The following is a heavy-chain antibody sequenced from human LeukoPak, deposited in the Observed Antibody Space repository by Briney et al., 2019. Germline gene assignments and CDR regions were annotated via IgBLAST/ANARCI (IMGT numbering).Heavy chain of an antibody. Sequence: SETLSLACTVSGGSISSSSYYWGWIRQPPGKGLEWIGSINYSGSTYYNPSLKSRVTISVDTSKNQFSLKLSSVTAADTAVYYCAKDRYGDYEAPFHYYMDAWGRGTTVTVSS. D-gene: IGHD5-12*01. CDR1: GGSISSSSYY. CDR2: INYSGST. J-gene: IGHJ6*03. CDR3: AKDRYGDYEAPFHYYMDA. V-gene: IGHV4-39*07.